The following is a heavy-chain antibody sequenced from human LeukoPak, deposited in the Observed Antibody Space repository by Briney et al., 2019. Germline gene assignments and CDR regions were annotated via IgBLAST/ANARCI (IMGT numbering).Heavy chain of an antibody. CDR3: ARVDGDYGDYYYYMEV. CDR2: IYYSGST. D-gene: IGHD4-17*01. CDR1: GGSISNGGYY. Sequence: PSETLSLTCTVSGGSISNGGYYWSWIRQHPGKGLEWIGYIYYSGSTYYNPSLNSRVTISVDTSENQFSLKLSSVTAADTAVYYCARVDGDYGDYYYYMEVWGKGTTVTVSS. V-gene: IGHV4-31*03. J-gene: IGHJ6*03.